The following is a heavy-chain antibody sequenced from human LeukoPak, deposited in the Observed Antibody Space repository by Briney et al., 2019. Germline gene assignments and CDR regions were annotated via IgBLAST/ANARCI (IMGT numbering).Heavy chain of an antibody. CDR2: IYYSGST. Sequence: SETLSLTCTVSGGSISSYYWSWIRQPPGKGLEWIGYIYYSGSTNYNPSLKSRVTISVDTSKNQFSLKLSSVTAADTAVYYCASYGSGSYRFDPWGQGTLVTVSS. CDR3: ASYGSGSYRFDP. D-gene: IGHD3-10*01. CDR1: GGSISSYY. J-gene: IGHJ5*02. V-gene: IGHV4-59*01.